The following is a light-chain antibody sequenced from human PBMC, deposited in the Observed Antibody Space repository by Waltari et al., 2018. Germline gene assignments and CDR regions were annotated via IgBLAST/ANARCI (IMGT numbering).Light chain of an antibody. J-gene: IGKJ1*01. CDR2: SAS. V-gene: IGKV3-20*01. CDR1: QSVTSTY. Sequence: EIVLTQSHGTLSLSPGERATLSCRASQSVTSTYQLWYQQKPVQAPRLLIYSASNRATGIPDRFSGSGSGTDFTLTISRLEPEDSAVYYCQQYVSSLWTFGQGTKVEIK. CDR3: QQYVSSLWT.